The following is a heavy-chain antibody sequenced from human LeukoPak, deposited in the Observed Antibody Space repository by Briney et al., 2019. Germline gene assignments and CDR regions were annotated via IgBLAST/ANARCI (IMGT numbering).Heavy chain of an antibody. CDR1: GGSFSGYY. CDR3: ARVVTRGGNDY. CDR2: IHHSGST. J-gene: IGHJ4*02. V-gene: IGHV4-34*01. Sequence: PSETLSLTCAVYGGSFSGYYWSWIRQPPGKGLEWIGTIHHSGSTYYNPSLKSRVTMSVDTSKNQFSLRMTSVTAADTAVYHCARVVTRGGNDYWGQGTLVTVSS. D-gene: IGHD3-10*01.